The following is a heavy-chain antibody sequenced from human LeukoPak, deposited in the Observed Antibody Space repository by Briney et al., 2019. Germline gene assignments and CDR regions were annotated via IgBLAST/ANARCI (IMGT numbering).Heavy chain of an antibody. J-gene: IGHJ4*02. CDR2: IYSGGST. CDR1: GFTVSSNY. V-gene: IGHV3-53*01. D-gene: IGHD5-24*01. Sequence: SGGSLRLSCAASGFTVSSNYMSWVRQAPGKGLEWVSVIYSGGSTYYADSVKGRFTISRDNSKNTLYLQMNSLRAEDMAVYYRAREATITRFGYWGQGTLVTVSS. CDR3: AREATITRFGY.